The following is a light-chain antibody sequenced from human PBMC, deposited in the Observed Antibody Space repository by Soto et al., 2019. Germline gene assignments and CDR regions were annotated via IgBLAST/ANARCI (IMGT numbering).Light chain of an antibody. CDR3: QQANSFPFT. CDR2: GAS. CDR1: QSVSSN. V-gene: IGKV3-15*01. Sequence: EIVRTQSPATLSVSPGERATLSCRASQSVSSNLAWYQQKPGQAPRLLIYGASTRATGIPARFSGSGSGTEFTLTISSLQPEDFATYYCQQANSFPFTFGTGTKVDIK. J-gene: IGKJ3*01.